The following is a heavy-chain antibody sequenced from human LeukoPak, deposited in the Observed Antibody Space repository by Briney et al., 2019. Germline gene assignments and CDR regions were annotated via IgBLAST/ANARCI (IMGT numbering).Heavy chain of an antibody. CDR2: IYSGGST. CDR1: GFTFSSYS. V-gene: IGHV3-53*01. Sequence: GGSLRLSCAASGFTFSSYSMNWLRQAPGKGLEWVSVIYSGGSTYYADSVKGRFTISRDNSKNTLYLQMNSLRAEDTAVYYCARSYYDSSGYSSHWGQGTLVTVSS. CDR3: ARSYYDSSGYSSH. D-gene: IGHD3-22*01. J-gene: IGHJ4*02.